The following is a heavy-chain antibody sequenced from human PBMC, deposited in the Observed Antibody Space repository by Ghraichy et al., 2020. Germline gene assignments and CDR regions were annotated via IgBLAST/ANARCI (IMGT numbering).Heavy chain of an antibody. CDR2: ISSSSSYI. Sequence: SCAASGFTFSSYSMNWVRQAPGKGLEWVSSISSSSSYIYYADSVKGRFTISRDNAKNSLYLQMNSLRAEDAAVYYCVRAAEGYFDYWGQGTLVTVSS. J-gene: IGHJ4*02. V-gene: IGHV3-21*01. D-gene: IGHD4-17*01. CDR3: VRAAEGYFDY. CDR1: GFTFSSYS.